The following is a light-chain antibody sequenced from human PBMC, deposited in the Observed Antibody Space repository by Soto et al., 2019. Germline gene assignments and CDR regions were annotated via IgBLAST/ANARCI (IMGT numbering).Light chain of an antibody. CDR1: SSDIGAYNL. Sequence: QSSLTQPASVSCSPGQSVTISCTGTSSDIGAYNLVSWYQHHPDKAPKLMISEVSNRPSGVSDRFSGSKSGNTASLTISGLQSEDEADYYCASLTTTNFVFGTGTKVTVL. J-gene: IGLJ1*01. V-gene: IGLV2-14*01. CDR2: EVS. CDR3: ASLTTTNFV.